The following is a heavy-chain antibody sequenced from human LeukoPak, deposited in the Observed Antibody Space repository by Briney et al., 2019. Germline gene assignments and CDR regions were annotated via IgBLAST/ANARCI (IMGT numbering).Heavy chain of an antibody. J-gene: IGHJ4*02. CDR3: ARGGYGDPYYFDY. D-gene: IGHD4-17*01. V-gene: IGHV3-53*01. CDR2: IYSGGST. CDR1: GFTVSSNY. Sequence: PGGSLRLSCAASGFTVSSNYMSWVRQAPGKGLAWVSVIYSGGSTYYADSVKGRFTISRDNSKNTLYLQMNSLRAEDTAVYYCARGGYGDPYYFDYWGQGTLVTVSS.